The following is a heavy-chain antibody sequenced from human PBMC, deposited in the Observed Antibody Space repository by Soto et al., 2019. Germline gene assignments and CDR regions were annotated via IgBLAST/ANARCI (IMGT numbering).Heavy chain of an antibody. Sequence: EVQLVESGGGLVKPGGSLRLSCAASGFTFSSYSMNWVRQAPGKGLEWVSSISSSSSYIYYADSVKGRFTISRDNAKNSLYLQMNSLRAEDTAVYYCAREPFYGDGLVFDYWGQGTLVTVSS. D-gene: IGHD4-17*01. CDR2: ISSSSSYI. J-gene: IGHJ4*02. CDR3: AREPFYGDGLVFDY. CDR1: GFTFSSYS. V-gene: IGHV3-21*01.